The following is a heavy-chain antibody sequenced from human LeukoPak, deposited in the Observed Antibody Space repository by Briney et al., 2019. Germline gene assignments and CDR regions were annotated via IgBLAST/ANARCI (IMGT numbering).Heavy chain of an antibody. CDR3: ARKIASTRLGVRYYYMDV. J-gene: IGHJ6*03. CDR2: MNPKSGNT. CDR1: GYTFISYD. D-gene: IGHD2-2*01. V-gene: IGHV1-8*01. Sequence: GASVKVSCKASGYTFISYDIVWLRQAPGQGLEWMGYMNPKSGNTDYVQNFQGRVTMTRDTSITTAYMELSGLRSEDTAVYYCARKIASTRLGVRYYYMDVWGEGTTVTISS.